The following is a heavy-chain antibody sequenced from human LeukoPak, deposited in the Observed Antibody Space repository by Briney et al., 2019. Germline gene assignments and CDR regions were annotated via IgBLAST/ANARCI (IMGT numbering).Heavy chain of an antibody. Sequence: GRGGVSRINNNGSRTSYADSVKGRFTISRDNAKNTLYLQMNSLRAEDTAVYYCARDSDWVLYDYWGQGTLVTVSS. J-gene: IGHJ4*02. V-gene: IGHV3-74*01. CDR2: INNNGSRT. CDR3: ARDSDWVLYDY. D-gene: IGHD3/OR15-3a*01.